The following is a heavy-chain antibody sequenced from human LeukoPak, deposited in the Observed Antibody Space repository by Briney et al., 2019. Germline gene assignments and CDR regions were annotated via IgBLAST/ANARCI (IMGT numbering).Heavy chain of an antibody. CDR2: ITSTYAT. CDR3: TREGCGATSCYTNDY. D-gene: IGHD2-2*02. J-gene: IGHJ4*02. CDR1: GFTFSASP. Sequence: GGSLRLSCTASGFTFSASPMHWVRQASGKGLEWVGRITSTYATAYAASVKGRFTISRDDSKGTTYLQMNSLETEDTAVYYCTREGCGATSCYTNDYWGQGTLVTVSS. V-gene: IGHV3-73*01.